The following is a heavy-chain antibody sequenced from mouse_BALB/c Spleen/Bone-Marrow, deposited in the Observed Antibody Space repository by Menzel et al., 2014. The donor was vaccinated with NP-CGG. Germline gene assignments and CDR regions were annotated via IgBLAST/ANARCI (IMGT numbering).Heavy chain of an antibody. J-gene: IGHJ3*01. CDR3: ARDSDWFAY. Sequence: EVMLVESGGGLVQPGGSLRLSCATSGFTFTDNYMTWVRQPPGKALEWLGFIRNKANGYTTEYSASVKGRFTISRDNSQSTLYLQMNTLRAEDSATYYCARDSDWFAYWGQGTLVTVSA. V-gene: IGHV7-3*02. CDR2: IRNKANGYTT. CDR1: GFTFTDNY.